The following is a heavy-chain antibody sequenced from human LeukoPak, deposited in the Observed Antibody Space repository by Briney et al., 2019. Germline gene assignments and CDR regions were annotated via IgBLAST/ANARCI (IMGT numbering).Heavy chain of an antibody. Sequence: SVKVSCKASGGTFSGYTISWVRQAPGQGLEWMGRIIPILGIANYAQKFQGRVTITADKSTSTAYMELSSLRSEDTAVYYCAISTWIQLWLQVYWGQGTLVTVSS. D-gene: IGHD5-18*01. CDR1: GGTFSGYT. V-gene: IGHV1-69*02. J-gene: IGHJ4*02. CDR2: IIPILGIA. CDR3: AISTWIQLWLQVY.